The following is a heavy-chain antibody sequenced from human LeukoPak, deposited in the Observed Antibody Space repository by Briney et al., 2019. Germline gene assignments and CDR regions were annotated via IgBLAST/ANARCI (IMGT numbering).Heavy chain of an antibody. Sequence: GGSLRLSCAASGFTVSANYMSWVRQVPGKGPEWVSVIYRGGSRYYADSVKGRFTISRDNSKNTLYLQMNSLRAEDTAVYYCAKDQRGDSDAFDIWGQGTMVTVPS. D-gene: IGHD2-21*01. CDR3: AKDQRGDSDAFDI. CDR2: IYRGGSR. J-gene: IGHJ3*02. V-gene: IGHV3-53*05. CDR1: GFTVSANY.